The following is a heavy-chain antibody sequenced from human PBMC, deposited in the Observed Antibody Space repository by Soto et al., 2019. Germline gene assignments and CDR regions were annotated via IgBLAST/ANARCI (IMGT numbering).Heavy chain of an antibody. CDR2: INAGNGDT. D-gene: IGHD5-18*01. CDR1: GYTFTDSA. CDR3: ARDRGYTYGYWGWFDP. J-gene: IGHJ5*02. Sequence: QVHFVQSGAEEKKPGASVKVSCKASGYTFTDSAIHWVRQAPGQRLEWMGWINAGNGDTKYSQKFQGRVTITRDTSANTAYMELSSLTSEDTAEYYCARDRGYTYGYWGWFDPWGQGTLFTVSS. V-gene: IGHV1-3*05.